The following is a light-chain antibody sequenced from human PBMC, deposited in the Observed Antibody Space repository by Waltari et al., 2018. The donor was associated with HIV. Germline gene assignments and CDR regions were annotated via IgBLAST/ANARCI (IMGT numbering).Light chain of an antibody. Sequence: QSVLTQPPSASGTPGQRVTISCSGDNSRIGTNHVHWYQHLPGTAPKLLIYRNNQRPSGVPDRFSGSKSCTSASLAIRGLRSEDEANYYCATWDDSLSTWVFGGGTKLTVL. CDR2: RNN. CDR1: NSRIGTNH. CDR3: ATWDDSLSTWV. V-gene: IGLV1-47*01. J-gene: IGLJ3*02.